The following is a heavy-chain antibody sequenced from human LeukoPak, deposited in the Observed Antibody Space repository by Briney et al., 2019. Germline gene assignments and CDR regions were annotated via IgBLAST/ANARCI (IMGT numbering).Heavy chain of an antibody. CDR3: ASDNSRDGYNYF. D-gene: IGHD5-24*01. Sequence: SVTVSCKASGGTFSSYAISWVRQAPGQGLEWMGGIIPIFGTANYAQKFQGRVTITADESTSTAYMELSSLRSEDTAVYYCASDNSRDGYNYFWGQGTLVTVSS. CDR1: GGTFSSYA. CDR2: IIPIFGTA. V-gene: IGHV1-69*13. J-gene: IGHJ4*02.